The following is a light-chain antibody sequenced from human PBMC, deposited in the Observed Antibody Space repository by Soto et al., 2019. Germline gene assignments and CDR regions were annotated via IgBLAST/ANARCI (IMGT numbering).Light chain of an antibody. Sequence: EIVMPQSPGTLSVSPGERATLSCRASQSVSSYLAWYQQKPGQAPRLLIYDASNRATGIPARFSGSGSGTDFTLTINSLEPEDSAVYYCQQRSNGPSITFGQGTRLEIK. V-gene: IGKV3-11*01. J-gene: IGKJ5*01. CDR1: QSVSSY. CDR3: QQRSNGPSIT. CDR2: DAS.